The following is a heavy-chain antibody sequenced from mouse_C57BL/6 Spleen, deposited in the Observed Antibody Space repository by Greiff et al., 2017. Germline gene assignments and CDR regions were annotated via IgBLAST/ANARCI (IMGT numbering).Heavy chain of an antibody. J-gene: IGHJ4*01. CDR3: ARHDYYDGYCVGDYYAMDY. CDR2: IYPSDSET. D-gene: IGHD2-3*01. CDR1: GYTFTSYW. V-gene: IGHV1-61*01. Sequence: QVQLQQPGAELVRPGSSVKLSCKASGYTFTSYWMDWVKQRPGQGLEWIGNIYPSDSETHYNQKFKDKATLTVDKSSSTAYMQLSSLTSEDSAVYYCARHDYYDGYCVGDYYAMDYWGQGTSVTVSS.